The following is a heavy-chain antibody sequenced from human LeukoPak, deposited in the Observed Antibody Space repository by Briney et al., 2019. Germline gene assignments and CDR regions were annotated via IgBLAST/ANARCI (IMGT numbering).Heavy chain of an antibody. J-gene: IGHJ3*01. Sequence: SETLSLTCAVYGGSFRDYYWSWIRQPPGKGLEWIGEINHSGSTDYNPSLKSRVTISLDTSKNQFSLKLTSVTAADTAVYYCAKAPYLSTGSWGQGILVAVSS. CDR3: AKAPYLSTGS. V-gene: IGHV4-34*01. CDR2: INHSGST. D-gene: IGHD3-22*01. CDR1: GGSFRDYY.